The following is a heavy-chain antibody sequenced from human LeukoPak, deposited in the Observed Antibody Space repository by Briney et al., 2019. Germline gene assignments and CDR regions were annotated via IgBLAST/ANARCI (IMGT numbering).Heavy chain of an antibody. Sequence: GGSLRLSCVVSGFTFSSYAMSWVRQAPGKGLEWVSGISGSGGSTYYADSVKGRFTISRDNAKNTLYLQMNSLRAEDTAVYYCARRSAAKDAFDIWGQGTKVTVSS. J-gene: IGHJ3*02. D-gene: IGHD6-25*01. CDR1: GFTFSSYA. CDR3: ARRSAAKDAFDI. V-gene: IGHV3-23*01. CDR2: ISGSGGST.